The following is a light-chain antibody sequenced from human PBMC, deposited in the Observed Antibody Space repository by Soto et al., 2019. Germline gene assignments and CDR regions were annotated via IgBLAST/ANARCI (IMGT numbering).Light chain of an antibody. CDR3: QQFGLSPT. Sequence: EIVLTQSPATLSLSPGERATLSCRASQSVGTYLAWYQQKPGQAPRLLIYDASTRATGIPARFSGSGSGTDFTLTISRLEPEDFAVYYCQQFGLSPTFGGGTKVDI. CDR1: QSVGTY. V-gene: IGKV3-11*01. CDR2: DAS. J-gene: IGKJ4*01.